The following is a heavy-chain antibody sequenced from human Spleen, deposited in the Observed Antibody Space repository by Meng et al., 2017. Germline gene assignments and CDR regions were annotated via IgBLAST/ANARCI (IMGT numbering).Heavy chain of an antibody. D-gene: IGHD3-22*01. J-gene: IGHJ4*02. V-gene: IGHV5-51*01. CDR2: IYPGDSYT. Sequence: GESLKISCKGSGYSFTNYWIGWVRQMPGKGLEWMGIIYPGDSYTKYSPSFQGQVTISADKSISTAYLQWSSLKASDTAMYYCARVYDTSGYHYRYWGQGTLVTVSS. CDR1: GYSFTNYW. CDR3: ARVYDTSGYHYRY.